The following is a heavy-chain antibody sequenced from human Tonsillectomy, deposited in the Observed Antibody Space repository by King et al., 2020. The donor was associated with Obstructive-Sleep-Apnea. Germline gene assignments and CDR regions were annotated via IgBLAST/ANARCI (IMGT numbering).Heavy chain of an antibody. Sequence: QLVQSGAEVKKPGESLKISCKGSGYSFATYWIGWVRQMPGKGLEWMGIIYPGDSDTRYSPSFQGQVTISADESTSTAYLQWSSLKASDTAMYYCARVWAGFTSSLPTTFYYFNYWGEGTLVTVSS. CDR1: GYSFATYW. V-gene: IGHV5-51*01. J-gene: IGHJ4*02. CDR3: ARVWAGFTSSLPTTFYYFNY. D-gene: IGHD6-13*01. CDR2: IYPGDSDT.